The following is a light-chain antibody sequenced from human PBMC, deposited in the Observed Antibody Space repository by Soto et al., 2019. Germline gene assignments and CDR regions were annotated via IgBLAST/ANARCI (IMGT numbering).Light chain of an antibody. CDR1: SGDVGTYKL. V-gene: IGLV2-23*03. J-gene: IGLJ2*01. Sequence: SALTQPASVSGSPGQSITISCTGTSGDVGTYKLVSWYQHHPGKVPRLMIYEGTKRPSGVSDRFSGSKSGNTASLTISGLQAEDEADYYCCSYAGSSTFVVFGGGTKVTVL. CDR3: CSYAGSSTFVV. CDR2: EGT.